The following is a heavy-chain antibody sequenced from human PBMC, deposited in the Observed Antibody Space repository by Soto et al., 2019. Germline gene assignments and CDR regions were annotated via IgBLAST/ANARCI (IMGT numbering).Heavy chain of an antibody. CDR1: VFTSSG. D-gene: IGHD2-8*01. CDR2: ISTNNGNT. J-gene: IGHJ3*01. CDR3: AREGILVLFDAYDL. V-gene: IGHV1-18*04. Sequence: QDQLVQSGAEVKKPGASVKVSCKASVFTSSGISWVRQAPGQRLEWMGRISTNNGNTTYAQKFQGRVIMTMDTSTTTVYMELWSLRPDDTAVYLCAREGILVLFDAYDLWGQEPMVTVPS.